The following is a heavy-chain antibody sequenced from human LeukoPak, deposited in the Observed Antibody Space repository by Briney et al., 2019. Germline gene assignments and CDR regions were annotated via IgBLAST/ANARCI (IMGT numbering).Heavy chain of an antibody. D-gene: IGHD2-15*01. CDR1: GFTVSSNS. CDR2: IYSGGKT. CDR3: ARRAGEYSHPYDY. Sequence: GGSLRLSCTVSGFTVSSNSWSWVRQAPGKGLEWVSFIYSGGKTYSSDSVKGRFTISRDNSKNTLYLQMSSLRAEDTAIYYCARRAGEYSHPYDYWGQGTLVTVSS. V-gene: IGHV3-53*01. J-gene: IGHJ4*02.